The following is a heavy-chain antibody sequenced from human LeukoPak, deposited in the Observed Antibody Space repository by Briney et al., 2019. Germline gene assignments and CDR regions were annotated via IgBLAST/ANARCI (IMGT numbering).Heavy chain of an antibody. CDR3: ARDTSNWFDP. CDR2: IYYSGST. Sequence: PSETLSLTCTVSGGSISSHYWSWIRQPPGEGLEWIGYIYYSGSTNYNPSLKSRVTISVDTSKNQFSLKLSSVTAADTAVYYCARDTSNWFDPWGQGTPVTVSS. J-gene: IGHJ5*02. CDR1: GGSISSHY. V-gene: IGHV4-59*11.